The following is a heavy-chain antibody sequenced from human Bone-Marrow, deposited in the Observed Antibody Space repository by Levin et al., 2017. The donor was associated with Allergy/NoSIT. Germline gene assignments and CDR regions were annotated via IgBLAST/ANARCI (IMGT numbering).Heavy chain of an antibody. J-gene: IGHJ6*02. Sequence: GLEWMGWISAFNGATMYAQKVRDRVTMTTDTSTSTAYMELRSLRSDDTAVYYCARVRGYYGMDVWGQGTTVTVSS. CDR3: ARVRGYYGMDV. V-gene: IGHV1-18*01. D-gene: IGHD3-10*01. CDR2: ISAFNGAT.